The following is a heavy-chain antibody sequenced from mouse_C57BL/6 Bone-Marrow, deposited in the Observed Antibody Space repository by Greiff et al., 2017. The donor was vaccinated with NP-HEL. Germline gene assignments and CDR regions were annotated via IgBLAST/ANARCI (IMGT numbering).Heavy chain of an antibody. Sequence: QVQLQQPGAELVRPGTSVKLSCKASGYTFTSYWMHWVKQRPGQGLEWIGVIDPSDSYTNYNQKFKGKATLTVDTSSSTAYMQLSSLTSEDSAVYYCARGTLLRVFDYWGQGTTLTVSS. CDR3: ARGTLLRVFDY. CDR2: IDPSDSYT. V-gene: IGHV1-59*01. D-gene: IGHD3-3*01. CDR1: GYTFTSYW. J-gene: IGHJ2*01.